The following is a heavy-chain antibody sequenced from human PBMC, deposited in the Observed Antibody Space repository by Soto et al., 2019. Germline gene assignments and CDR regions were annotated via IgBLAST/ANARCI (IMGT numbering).Heavy chain of an antibody. CDR3: AKALDNYDSSGPDY. Sequence: EVQLLESGGGLVQPGGSLRLSCAASGFAFSGHAMSWVRQAPGKGLEWVSTISGGGGTTYYADSVKGRFTISRDNSKNVVYLQVNSLGVEETAIYYCAKALDNYDSSGPDYWGQGTLVTVSS. D-gene: IGHD3-22*01. CDR1: GFAFSGHA. CDR2: ISGGGGTT. V-gene: IGHV3-23*01. J-gene: IGHJ4*02.